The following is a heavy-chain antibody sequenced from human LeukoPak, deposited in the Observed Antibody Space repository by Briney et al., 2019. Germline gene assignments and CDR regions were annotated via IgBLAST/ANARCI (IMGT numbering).Heavy chain of an antibody. V-gene: IGHV4-61*02. CDR1: GDSINSNNYY. CDR2: IYSSGRT. CDR3: ARDKRYCSGGSCCHWFDP. D-gene: IGHD2-15*01. J-gene: IGHJ5*02. Sequence: SQTLSLTCAVSGDSINSNNYYWSWIRQPAGKGLEWIGRIYSSGRTSYNPSLKSRVTISLDTSRNQFSLRLYSVTAADTAIYYCARDKRYCSGGSCCHWFDPWGQGTLVTVSS.